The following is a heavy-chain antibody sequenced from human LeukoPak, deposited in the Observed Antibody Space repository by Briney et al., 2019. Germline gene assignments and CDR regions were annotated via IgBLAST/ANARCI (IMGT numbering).Heavy chain of an antibody. CDR2: IKQDGSEK. Sequence: GSLRLSCAASGFTFSSYWMSWVRQAPGKGLEWVANIKQDGSEKYYVDSVKGRFTISRDNAKNSLYLQMNSLRAEDTAVYYCAREKDSTSCYGCDAFDIWGQGTMVTVSS. CDR1: GFTFSSYW. J-gene: IGHJ3*02. V-gene: IGHV3-7*01. D-gene: IGHD2-2*01. CDR3: AREKDSTSCYGCDAFDI.